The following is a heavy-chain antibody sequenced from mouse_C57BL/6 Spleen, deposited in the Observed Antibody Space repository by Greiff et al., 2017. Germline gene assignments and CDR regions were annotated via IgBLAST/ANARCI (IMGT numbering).Heavy chain of an antibody. Sequence: QVQLQQSGPGLVKPGASVTISCKASGYAFSSSWMNWVKQRPGKGLEWIGRIYPGDGDTNYNGTFKGKATLTADKSSSTAYMQLSSLTSEDSAVYFCATTVVAYYFDYWGQGTTLTVSS. D-gene: IGHD1-1*01. CDR1: GYAFSSSW. CDR2: IYPGDGDT. V-gene: IGHV1-82*01. CDR3: ATTVVAYYFDY. J-gene: IGHJ2*01.